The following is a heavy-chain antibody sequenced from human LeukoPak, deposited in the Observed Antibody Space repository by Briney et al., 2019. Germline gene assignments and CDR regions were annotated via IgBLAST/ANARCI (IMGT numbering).Heavy chain of an antibody. Sequence: PGGSLRLSCAASGFTFSSYAMSWVRQAPGKGLEWVSAISGSGGSTYYADSVKGRFTISRDNSKNTLYLQMNSLRAEDTAVYYCAELCDFWSGYYAGPDGMGVWGQGTTVTVSS. CDR1: GFTFSSYA. CDR3: AELCDFWSGYYAGPDGMGV. J-gene: IGHJ6*02. D-gene: IGHD3-3*01. CDR2: ISGSGGST. V-gene: IGHV3-23*01.